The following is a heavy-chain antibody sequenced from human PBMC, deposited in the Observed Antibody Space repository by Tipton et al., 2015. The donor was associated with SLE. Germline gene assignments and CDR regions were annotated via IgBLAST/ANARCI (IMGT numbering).Heavy chain of an antibody. D-gene: IGHD4/OR15-4a*01. V-gene: IGHV4-39*07. CDR2: IYYSGST. J-gene: IGHJ3*02. Sequence: TLSLTCTVSGGSISSSSYYWGWIRQPPGKGLEWIGSIYYSGSTYYNPSLKSRVTMSVDTSKNQFSLKLSSVTAADTAMFYCARVGAYGFDIWGQGTMVTVSS. CDR3: ARVGAYGFDI. CDR1: GGSISSSSYY.